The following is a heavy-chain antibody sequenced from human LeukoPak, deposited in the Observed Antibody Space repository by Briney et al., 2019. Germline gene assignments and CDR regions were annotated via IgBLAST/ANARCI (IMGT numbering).Heavy chain of an antibody. Sequence: PSETLSLTCTVSGGSISSYYWSWIRQPPGKGLEWLGYIYYSGSTNYNPSLKSRVTMSVDTSKNQFSLKLSSLTAADTAVYYCARDTRQWLVRIGGGYYYYYMDVWGKGTTVTVSS. CDR3: ARDTRQWLVRIGGGYYYYYMDV. V-gene: IGHV4-59*12. CDR2: IYYSGST. J-gene: IGHJ6*03. CDR1: GGSISSYY. D-gene: IGHD6-19*01.